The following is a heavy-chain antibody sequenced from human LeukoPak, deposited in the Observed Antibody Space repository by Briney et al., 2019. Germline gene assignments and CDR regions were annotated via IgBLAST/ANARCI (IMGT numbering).Heavy chain of an antibody. Sequence: SETLSLTCTVSGGSMKSYYWNWIRKPPGKGLEWIGYIYYSGSTNYNPSLKSRVTISVDTSKNQFSLKLTSVTAADTAIYYCARVGGMLTINNEAFDIWGQGTVVTVS. CDR2: IYYSGST. V-gene: IGHV4-59*01. CDR3: ARVGGMLTINNEAFDI. CDR1: GGSMKSYY. D-gene: IGHD3-16*01. J-gene: IGHJ3*02.